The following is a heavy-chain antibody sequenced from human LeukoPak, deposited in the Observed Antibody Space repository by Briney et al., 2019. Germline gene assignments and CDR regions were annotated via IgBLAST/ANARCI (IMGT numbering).Heavy chain of an antibody. CDR3: AREGMMITFGGPLGYFDY. J-gene: IGHJ4*02. CDR2: ISSSGSTI. D-gene: IGHD3-16*01. CDR1: GFTFSSYE. Sequence: GGSLRLSCAVSGFTFSSYEMNWVRQAPGKGLEWVSYISSSGSTIYYADSVKGRFTISRDNARNSLYLQMNSLRAEDTAVYYCAREGMMITFGGPLGYFDYWGQGTLVTVSS. V-gene: IGHV3-48*03.